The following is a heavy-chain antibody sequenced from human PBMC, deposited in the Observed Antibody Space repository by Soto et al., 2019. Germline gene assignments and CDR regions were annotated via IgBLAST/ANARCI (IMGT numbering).Heavy chain of an antibody. Sequence: EVQVVESGGGLVQPGGSLRLSCAASGFTFNKYGMHWVRQAPGKGLEYVSAISSTGESTYYTNAVKGRFIISRDNSKNTLYLQMGSLRAEDMAVYYCARSRMGNPEYWGQGTLVTVSS. CDR1: GFTFNKYG. CDR3: ARSRMGNPEY. J-gene: IGHJ4*02. CDR2: ISSTGEST. V-gene: IGHV3-64*01.